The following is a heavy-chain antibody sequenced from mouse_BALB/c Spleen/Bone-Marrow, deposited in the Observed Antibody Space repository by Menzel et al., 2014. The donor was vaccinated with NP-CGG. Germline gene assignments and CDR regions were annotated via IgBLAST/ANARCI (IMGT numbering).Heavy chain of an antibody. CDR2: INPNTGYT. V-gene: IGHV1-7*01. CDR3: ARAPLLRLRNYFDY. J-gene: IGHJ2*01. D-gene: IGHD1-2*01. Sequence: QVQLQQSGAELAKPVASVKMSCKASGYTFTSYWMHWVKQRPGQGLEWIGYINPNTGYTEYNQKFKDKATLTADKSSSTAYMQLSSLTSEDSAVYYCARAPLLRLRNYFDYWGQGTPLTVSS. CDR1: GYTFTSYW.